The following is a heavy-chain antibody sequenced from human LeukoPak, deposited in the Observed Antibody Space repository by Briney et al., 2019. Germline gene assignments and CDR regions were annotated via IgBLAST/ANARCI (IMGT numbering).Heavy chain of an antibody. Sequence: ASVKVSCKASGYTFTSYGISWVRQAPGQGLEWMGWISAYNGNTNYAQKLQGRVTMTTDTSTSTAYMELRSLRSDDTAVYYCARVICGSSSYYYYYYYMDVWGKGTTVTVSS. CDR3: ARVICGSSSYYYYYYYMDV. J-gene: IGHJ6*03. D-gene: IGHD2-2*01. CDR1: GYTFTSYG. CDR2: ISAYNGNT. V-gene: IGHV1-18*01.